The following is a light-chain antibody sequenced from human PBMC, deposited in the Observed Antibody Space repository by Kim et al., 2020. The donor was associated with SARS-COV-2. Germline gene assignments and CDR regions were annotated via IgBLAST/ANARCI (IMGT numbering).Light chain of an antibody. V-gene: IGLV3-19*01. J-gene: IGLJ3*02. Sequence: ALGQTVRITCQGDSIRSYYARWYQQKQGQAPVLVIYGKNNRPSGIPDRFSGSSSGNTASLTITGAQAEDEADYYCNSRDSSGNHWVFGGGTQLTVL. CDR3: NSRDSSGNHWV. CDR1: SIRSYY. CDR2: GKN.